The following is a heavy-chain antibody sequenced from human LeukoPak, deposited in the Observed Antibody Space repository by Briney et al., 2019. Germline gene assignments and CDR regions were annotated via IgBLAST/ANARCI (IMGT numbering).Heavy chain of an antibody. V-gene: IGHV3-64D*09. CDR3: TYGDYFEN. J-gene: IGHJ4*02. D-gene: IGHD3-10*01. CDR1: RFTFSRYS. CDR2: ISANGGIT. Sequence: GGSLRLSCSVSRFTFSRYSMRWVRQAPGKGLEYVSGISANGGITYYGDSVKGRFTISRDNSKNTLYLQMSSLRAEDTAVFYCTYGDYFENWGQGTLVTVSS.